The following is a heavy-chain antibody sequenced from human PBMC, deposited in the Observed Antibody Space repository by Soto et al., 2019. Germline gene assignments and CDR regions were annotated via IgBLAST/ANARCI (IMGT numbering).Heavy chain of an antibody. CDR2: ISHSGST. CDR3: ARGGTYSWLIIGDWFDP. J-gene: IGHJ5*02. Sequence: QVQLQESGPGLVKPSETLSLTCGVSGGSISNNYWSWIRQPPGKGLEWIGYISHSGSTNYNPSLKSRVTISVDTSKKQFSLKLNSVTAADTAVYYCARGGTYSWLIIGDWFDPWGQGTLVTVAS. CDR1: GGSISNNY. D-gene: IGHD1-20*01. V-gene: IGHV4-59*01.